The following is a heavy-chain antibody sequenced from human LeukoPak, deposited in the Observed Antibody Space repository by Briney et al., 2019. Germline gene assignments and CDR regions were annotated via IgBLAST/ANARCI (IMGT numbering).Heavy chain of an antibody. CDR2: IYHSGST. CDR3: ARGIAVAGTPYYGMDV. J-gene: IGHJ6*02. Sequence: SETLSLTCTVSGGSISSYYWSWIRQPPGKGLEWIGYIYHSGSTYYNPSLKSRVTISVDRSKNQFSLKLSSVTAADTAVYYCARGIAVAGTPYYGMDVWGQGTTVTVSS. V-gene: IGHV4-59*12. D-gene: IGHD6-19*01. CDR1: GGSISSYY.